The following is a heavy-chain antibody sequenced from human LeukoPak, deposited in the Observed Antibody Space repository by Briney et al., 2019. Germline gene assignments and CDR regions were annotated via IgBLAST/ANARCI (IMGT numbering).Heavy chain of an antibody. V-gene: IGHV3-23*01. Sequence: GGSLRLSCVASGFTFSSYAMSWVRQAPGKGLEWVSAISSSDGYTYYTDSVKGRSTISRDNSRNTASLQMNSLRAEDTAVYYCAKTLHYGHFGKFDSWGQGTLVTVSS. CDR1: GFTFSSYA. CDR3: AKTLHYGHFGKFDS. CDR2: ISSSDGYT. J-gene: IGHJ4*02. D-gene: IGHD4-17*01.